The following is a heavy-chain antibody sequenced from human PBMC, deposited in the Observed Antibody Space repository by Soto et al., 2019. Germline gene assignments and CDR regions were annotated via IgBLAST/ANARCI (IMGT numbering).Heavy chain of an antibody. Sequence: QVQLQESGPGLVKPSETLSLTCTVSGASISSYYWTWIRQPPGKGLEWIGYIYNSGSTNYNPSLMSRVTISVDTSNTERSLKLSSVTAAYTAVYYCARDGGSYYGMDVWGQGTTVTVSS. CDR1: GASISSYY. V-gene: IGHV4-59*01. J-gene: IGHJ6*02. D-gene: IGHD3-3*01. CDR3: ARDGGSYYGMDV. CDR2: IYNSGST.